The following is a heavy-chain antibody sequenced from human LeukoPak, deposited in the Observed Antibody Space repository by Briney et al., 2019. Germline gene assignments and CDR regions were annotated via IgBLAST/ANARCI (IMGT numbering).Heavy chain of an antibody. CDR1: GGSISSYY. J-gene: IGHJ4*02. CDR2: IYYSGST. Sequence: SETLSLTCTVSGGSISSYYWSWIRQPPGKGLEWIGYIYYSGSTNYNPSLKSRVTISVDTSKNQFSLKLSSVTAADTAVYYCARGIAARRMDYWGRGTLVTVSS. V-gene: IGHV4-59*08. CDR3: ARGIAARRMDY. D-gene: IGHD6-6*01.